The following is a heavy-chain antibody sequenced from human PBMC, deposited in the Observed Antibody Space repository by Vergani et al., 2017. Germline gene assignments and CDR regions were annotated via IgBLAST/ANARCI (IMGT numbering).Heavy chain of an antibody. CDR1: GFTFSSYA. D-gene: IGHD5-18*01. J-gene: IGHJ4*02. CDR3: ARRRPMTGRGYSYGIEY. V-gene: IGHV3-30-3*01. Sequence: QVQLVESGGGVVQPGRSLRLSCAASGFTFSSYAMHWVRQAPGKGLEWVAVISYDGSNKYYADSVKGRFTISRDNSKNTLYLQMNSLRAEDTAVYYCARRRPMTGRGYSYGIEYWGQGTLVTVSS. CDR2: ISYDGSNK.